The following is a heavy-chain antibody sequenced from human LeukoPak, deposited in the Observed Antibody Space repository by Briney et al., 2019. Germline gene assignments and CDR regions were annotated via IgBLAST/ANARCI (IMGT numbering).Heavy chain of an antibody. CDR2: INHSGST. V-gene: IGHV4-34*01. CDR3: ASRRRGFGGNWFDP. J-gene: IGHJ5*02. Sequence: SETLSLTCAVYGGSCSGYYWSWIRQPPGKGLEWIGEINHSGSTNYNPSLKSRVTISVDKSKNQFSLKLSSVTAADTAVYYCASRRRGFGGNWFDPWGQGTLVTVSS. CDR1: GGSCSGYY. D-gene: IGHD3-10*01.